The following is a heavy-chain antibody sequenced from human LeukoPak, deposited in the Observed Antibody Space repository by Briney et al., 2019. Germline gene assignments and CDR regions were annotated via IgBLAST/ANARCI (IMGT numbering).Heavy chain of an antibody. CDR2: ITSSSTSM. Sequence: PGGSLRLSCAASGFPFTTYSMNWVRKAPGKGLEWVSSITSSSTSMYYADSVKGRFTISRDNAKNSLYLQMNSLRAEDTAVYYCANEAGAAPWYFDLWGRGTLVTVSS. J-gene: IGHJ2*01. V-gene: IGHV3-21*01. CDR3: ANEAGAAPWYFDL. CDR1: GFPFTTYS. D-gene: IGHD6-25*01.